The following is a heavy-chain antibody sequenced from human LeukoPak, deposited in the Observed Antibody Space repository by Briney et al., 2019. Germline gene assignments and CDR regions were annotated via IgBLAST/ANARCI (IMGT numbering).Heavy chain of an antibody. CDR2: ISSSGSTI. D-gene: IGHD5-12*01. CDR3: AKVPGGWLRHFDY. Sequence: GGSLRLSCAASGFTFSSYEMNWVRQAPGKGLEWVSYISSSGSTIYYADSVKGRFTISRDNAKNSLYLQMNSLRAEDTAVYYCAKVPGGWLRHFDYWGQGTLVTVSS. CDR1: GFTFSSYE. J-gene: IGHJ4*02. V-gene: IGHV3-48*03.